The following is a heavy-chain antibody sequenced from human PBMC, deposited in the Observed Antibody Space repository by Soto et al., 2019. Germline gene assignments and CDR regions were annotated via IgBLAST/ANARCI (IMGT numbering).Heavy chain of an antibody. CDR2: IIPILGIE. V-gene: IGHV1-69*02. CDR3: ASLMSSGYYYGMDV. D-gene: IGHD3-10*01. J-gene: IGHJ6*02. CDR1: GGTFSSYT. Sequence: QVQLVQSGAEVKKPGSSVKVSCKASGGTFSSYTISWVRQAPGQGLEWMGRIIPILGIENYAQKFQGRVTIPADKSTSTAYMELSSLRSEDTAVYYCASLMSSGYYYGMDVWGQGTTVTVSS.